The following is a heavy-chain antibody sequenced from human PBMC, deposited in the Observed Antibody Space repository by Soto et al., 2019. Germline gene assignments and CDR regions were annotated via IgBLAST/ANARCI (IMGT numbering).Heavy chain of an antibody. CDR2: IYYSGST. J-gene: IGHJ6*02. V-gene: IGHV4-31*01. CDR3: ARDTAYSRSSYYYYGMDV. CDR1: CGSISSGGYY. D-gene: IGHD6-6*01. Sequence: QVQLQESGPGLVKPSQTLSLTCTVSCGSISSGGYYWSWIRQHPGKVLEWIGYIYYSGSTYYNPSLKSQVTISVDPSKNQFSLKLSSVTAADTAVYYGARDTAYSRSSYYYYGMDVWGQGTTVTVSS.